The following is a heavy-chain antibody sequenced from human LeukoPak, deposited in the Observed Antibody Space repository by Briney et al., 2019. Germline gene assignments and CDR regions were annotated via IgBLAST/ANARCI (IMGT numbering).Heavy chain of an antibody. Sequence: SETLSLTCVVSGGSVSGYYWGWIRQPPGRGLEWIGYIYYSGSTYYNPSLKSRVTISVDTSKNQFSLKLSSVTAADTAVYYCARDSGDYGIDYWGQGTLVTVSS. CDR2: IYYSGST. CDR3: ARDSGDYGIDY. V-gene: IGHV4-59*06. CDR1: GGSVSGYY. D-gene: IGHD3-16*01. J-gene: IGHJ4*02.